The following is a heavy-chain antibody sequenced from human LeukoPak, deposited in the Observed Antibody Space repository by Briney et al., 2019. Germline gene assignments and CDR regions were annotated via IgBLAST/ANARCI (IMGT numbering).Heavy chain of an antibody. CDR1: GFTFSSYW. CDR2: IKQDGSEK. V-gene: IGHV3-7*01. CDR3: ARDDCSSISCYHNWFDP. D-gene: IGHD2-2*01. J-gene: IGHJ5*02. Sequence: PGGSLRLSCAASGFTFSSYWMSWVRQAPGKGLEWVANIKQDGSEKYYVDSGKGRFTMSRDNAKNSLYLQMNSLRAEDTAVYYCARDDCSSISCYHNWFDPWGQGTLVTVSS.